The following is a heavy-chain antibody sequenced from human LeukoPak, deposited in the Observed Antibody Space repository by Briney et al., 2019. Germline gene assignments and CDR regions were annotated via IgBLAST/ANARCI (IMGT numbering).Heavy chain of an antibody. V-gene: IGHV1-69*05. CDR3: ARRVGYYYDSSGTHFDY. J-gene: IGHJ4*02. CDR2: IIPIFGTA. D-gene: IGHD3-22*01. Sequence: SVKVSCKASGGTFSSYAISWVRQAPGQGLEWTGGIIPIFGTANYAQKFQGRVTITTDESTSTAYMELSSLRSEDTAVYYCARRVGYYYDSSGTHFDYWGQGTLVTVSS. CDR1: GGTFSSYA.